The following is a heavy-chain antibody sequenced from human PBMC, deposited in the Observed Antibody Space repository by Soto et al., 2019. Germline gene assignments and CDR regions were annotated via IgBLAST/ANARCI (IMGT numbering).Heavy chain of an antibody. J-gene: IGHJ5*02. CDR1: GYSFTNND. V-gene: IGHV1-8*01. D-gene: IGHD3-16*01. CDR2: MNPGSGDT. CDR3: ARMATFGSLNWFDP. Sequence: ASVKVSCKASGYSFTNNDVSWVRQATGQGLEWMGWMNPGSGDTGYAQKFQGRVTMTRDISTATAYMELSSLRSDDTATYYCARMATFGSLNWFDPWVQGTLVTVSS.